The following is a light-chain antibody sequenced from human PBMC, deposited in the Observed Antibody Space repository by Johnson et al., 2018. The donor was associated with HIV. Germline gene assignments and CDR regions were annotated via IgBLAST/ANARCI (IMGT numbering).Light chain of an antibody. J-gene: IGLJ1*01. CDR3: GTWDSSLSAYV. CDR1: SSNIGNNY. V-gene: IGLV1-51*02. Sequence: QSVLTQPPSVYAAPGQKVTISCSGSSSNIGNNYVSWYQQLPGTAPKLLIYENNKRPSGIPDRFSGSKSGTSATLGITGLQTGDEADYYCGTWDSSLSAYVFRTGTKVTVL. CDR2: ENN.